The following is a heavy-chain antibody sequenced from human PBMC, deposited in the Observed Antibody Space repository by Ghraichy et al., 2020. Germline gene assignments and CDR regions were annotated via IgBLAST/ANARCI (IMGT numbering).Heavy chain of an antibody. D-gene: IGHD2-15*01. CDR2: ISSSSSYI. J-gene: IGHJ5*02. CDR3: ARDLECSGGSCSLKFDP. CDR1: GFTFSSYS. Sequence: GESLNISCAASGFTFSSYSMNWVRQAPGKGLEWVSSISSSSSYIYYADSVKGRFTISRDNAKNSLYLQMNSLRAEDTAVYYCARDLECSGGSCSLKFDPWGQGTLVTVSS. V-gene: IGHV3-21*01.